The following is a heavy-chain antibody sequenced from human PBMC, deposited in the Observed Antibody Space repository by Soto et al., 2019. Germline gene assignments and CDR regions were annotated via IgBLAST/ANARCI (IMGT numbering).Heavy chain of an antibody. D-gene: IGHD3-10*01. Sequence: SETLSLACTVSGGSISSSSYYWGWIRQPPGKGLEWIGSIYYSGSTYYNPSLKSRVTISVDTSKNQFSLKLSSVTAADTAVYYCARPETDYYGPGSYSGWGQGTLVTVSS. CDR3: ARPETDYYGPGSYSG. V-gene: IGHV4-39*01. CDR1: GGSISSSSYY. J-gene: IGHJ4*02. CDR2: IYYSGST.